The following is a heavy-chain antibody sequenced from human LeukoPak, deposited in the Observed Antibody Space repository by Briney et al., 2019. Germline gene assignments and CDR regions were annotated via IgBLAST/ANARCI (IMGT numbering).Heavy chain of an antibody. J-gene: IGHJ5*02. V-gene: IGHV4-39*07. CDR3: ARGGVNWFDP. CDR1: GGSISSSSYY. Sequence: SETLSLTCTVSGGSISSSSYYWGWIRQPPGKGLEWIGSIYYSGSTYYNPSLKSRVTISVDTSKNQFSLKLSSVTAADTAVYYCARGGVNWFDPWGQGTLVTVSS. CDR2: IYYSGST.